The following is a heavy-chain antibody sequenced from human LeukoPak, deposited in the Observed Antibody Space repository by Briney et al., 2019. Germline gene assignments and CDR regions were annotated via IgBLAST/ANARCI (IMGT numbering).Heavy chain of an antibody. CDR2: ISDNGGHT. CDR3: APIAIRSGY. J-gene: IGHJ4*02. Sequence: PGGSLRLSCAASGFTFSNYAMSWVRQAPGNGLHWVSLISDNGGHTYYADSVKGRFTISRDNSKNTLYLQMNSLRAEDTAVYYCAPIAIRSGYWGQGTLVTVSS. D-gene: IGHD3-9*01. CDR1: GFTFSNYA. V-gene: IGHV3-23*01.